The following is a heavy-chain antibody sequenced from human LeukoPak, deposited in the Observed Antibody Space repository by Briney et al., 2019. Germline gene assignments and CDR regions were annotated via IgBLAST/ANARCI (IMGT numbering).Heavy chain of an antibody. V-gene: IGHV3-23*01. D-gene: IGHD3-16*01. J-gene: IGHJ4*02. CDR2: MKGTGET. CDR1: GLSFSSFA. CDR3: ARASWVSTADAVR. Sequence: PGGSLRLSCAASGLSFSSFAMSWVRQAPARGPEWLSSMKGTGETIYADSVRGRCTLFRDGSRNTVYLQLNNLRVEDTAVYYCARASWVSTADAVRWGQGTVVTVSS.